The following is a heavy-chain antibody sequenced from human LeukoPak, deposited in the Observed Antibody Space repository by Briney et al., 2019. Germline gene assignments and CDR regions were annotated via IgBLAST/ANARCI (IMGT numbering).Heavy chain of an antibody. J-gene: IGHJ3*02. Sequence: ASVKVSCKASGYTFTSYGISWVRQAPGQGLEWMGWISAYNGNTNYAQKLQGRVTMTTDTSTSTAYMELRSLRSDDTAVYYCARDLGRGYCSSTSCYRVNDAFDIWGQGTMVTVSS. CDR1: GYTFTSYG. D-gene: IGHD2-2*02. V-gene: IGHV1-18*04. CDR3: ARDLGRGYCSSTSCYRVNDAFDI. CDR2: ISAYNGNT.